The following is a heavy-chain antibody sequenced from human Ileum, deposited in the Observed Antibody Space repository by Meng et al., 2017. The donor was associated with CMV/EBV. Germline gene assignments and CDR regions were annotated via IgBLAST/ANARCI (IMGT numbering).Heavy chain of an antibody. CDR1: GFTVSSNY. J-gene: IGHJ4*02. Sequence: CADSGFTVSSNYMGWVRQAPGKGLEWVSVIYSGGSTYYADSVKGRFTISRDNSKNTLYLQMNSLRAEDTAVYYCARDRSSSWGSYFDYWGQGTLVTVSS. CDR2: IYSGGST. CDR3: ARDRSSSWGSYFDY. D-gene: IGHD6-13*01. V-gene: IGHV3-66*02.